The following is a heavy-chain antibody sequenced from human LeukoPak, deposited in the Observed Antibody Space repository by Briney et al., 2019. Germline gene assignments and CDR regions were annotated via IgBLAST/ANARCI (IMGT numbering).Heavy chain of an antibody. CDR1: GYTLTELS. CDR2: FDPEDGET. Sequence: ASVKVSCKFSGYTLTELSMHWVRQAPGKGLEWMGGFDPEDGETIYAQKFQGRVTMTEDTSTDTAYMELSSLRSEDTAVYYCATEGRTYYYDSSGHHFDYWGQGTLVTVSS. D-gene: IGHD3-22*01. V-gene: IGHV1-24*01. J-gene: IGHJ4*02. CDR3: ATEGRTYYYDSSGHHFDY.